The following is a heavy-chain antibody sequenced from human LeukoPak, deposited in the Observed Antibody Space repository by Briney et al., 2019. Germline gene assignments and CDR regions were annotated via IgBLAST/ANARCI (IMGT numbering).Heavy chain of an antibody. CDR2: ISYDGNVK. J-gene: IGHJ4*02. V-gene: IGHV3-30*18. CDR1: GFTFSSNA. Sequence: PGGSLRLSCGASGFTFSSNAIHWVRQAPGKGLEWVAFISYDGNVKYYVDSVKGRFTISRDNSKNTLYLQMNSLRAEDTAVYYCAKDKATDYALDYWGQGTLVTVSS. D-gene: IGHD4-17*01. CDR3: AKDKATDYALDY.